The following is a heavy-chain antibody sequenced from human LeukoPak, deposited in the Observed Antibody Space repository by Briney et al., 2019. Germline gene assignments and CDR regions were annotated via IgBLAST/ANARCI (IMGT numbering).Heavy chain of an antibody. CDR1: GGSISSSSYY. J-gene: IGHJ4*02. CDR3: ATLTPIVVVPAAIGGFFDY. CDR2: IYYSGST. Sequence: SETLSLTCTVSGGSISSSSYYWDCIRQPPGKGLEWIGTIYYSGSTYYNPSLKSRVTISVDTSKNQFSLKLSSVTAADTAVYYCATLTPIVVVPAAIGGFFDYWGQGTLVTVSS. V-gene: IGHV4-39*01. D-gene: IGHD2-2*02.